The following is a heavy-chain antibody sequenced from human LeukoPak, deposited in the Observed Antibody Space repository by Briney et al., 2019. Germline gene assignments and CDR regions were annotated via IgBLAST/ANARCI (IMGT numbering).Heavy chain of an antibody. D-gene: IGHD5/OR15-5a*01. CDR1: GFTFSSYA. CDR3: ARDAHKVSPYRVSLLFYYYYGMDV. V-gene: IGHV3-30-3*01. J-gene: IGHJ6*02. CDR2: ISYDGRNK. Sequence: GRSLRLSCAASGFTFSSYAMHWVRQAPGKGLEWVAVISYDGRNKYYADSVKGRFTISRDNSKNTLYLQMNSLRAEDTAVYYCARDAHKVSPYRVSLLFYYYYGMDVWGQGTTVTVSS.